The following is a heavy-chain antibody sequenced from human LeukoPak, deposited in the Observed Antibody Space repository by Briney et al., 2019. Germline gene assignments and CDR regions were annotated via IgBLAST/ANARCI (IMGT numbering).Heavy chain of an antibody. Sequence: SETLSLTCTVSGGSISSSSYWWGWIRQPPGKGLEWIGSIYYSGSTYYNPSLKSRVTIFVDTSKNQFSLKLSSVTAADTAVYYCASPLGYCSSTDCYGDYWGQGTLVTVSS. V-gene: IGHV4-39*01. CDR3: ASPLGYCSSTDCYGDY. J-gene: IGHJ4*02. CDR1: GGSISSSSYW. CDR2: IYYSGST. D-gene: IGHD2-2*01.